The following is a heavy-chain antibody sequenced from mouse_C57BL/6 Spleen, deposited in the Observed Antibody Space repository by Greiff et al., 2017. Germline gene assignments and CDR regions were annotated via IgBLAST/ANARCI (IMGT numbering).Heavy chain of an antibody. CDR3: ARDSSGSMDY. CDR2: IYPGDGDT. D-gene: IGHD3-2*02. CDR1: GYAFSSYW. Sequence: VQLHQSGAELVKPGASVKISCKASGYAFSSYWMNWVKQRPGKGLEWIGQIYPGDGDTNYNGKFKGKATLTADKSSSTAYMQLSSLTSEDSAVYCCARDSSGSMDYWGQRTSGTVAS. V-gene: IGHV1-80*01. J-gene: IGHJ4*01.